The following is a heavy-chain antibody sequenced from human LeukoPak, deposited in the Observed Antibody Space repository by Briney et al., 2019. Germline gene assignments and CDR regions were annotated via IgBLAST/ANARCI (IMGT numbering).Heavy chain of an antibody. CDR2: IYTSGST. CDR1: GGSISSYY. Sequence: PSETLFLTCTVSGGSISSYYWSWIRQPAGKGLEWIGRIYTSGSTNYNPSLKSRVTISVDTSKNQFSLKLSSVTAADTAVYYCARARGPNCSSTSCYSLDPWGQGTLVTVSS. J-gene: IGHJ5*02. V-gene: IGHV4-4*07. D-gene: IGHD2-2*01. CDR3: ARARGPNCSSTSCYSLDP.